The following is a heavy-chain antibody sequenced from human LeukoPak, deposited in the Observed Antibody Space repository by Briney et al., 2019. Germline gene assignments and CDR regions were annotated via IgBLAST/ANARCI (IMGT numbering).Heavy chain of an antibody. J-gene: IGHJ5*02. CDR3: ARADCSSSTCYLRRSWFDP. V-gene: IGHV3-21*01. D-gene: IGHD2-2*01. Sequence: PGGSLRPSCAASGFTLSNYDMNWVRQAPGKGLEWVSSISTSSRYIYYKDSVRGRFTISRDDAKNSLHLEMNSLRAEDTAVYYCARADCSSSTCYLRRSWFDPWGQGTLVTVSS. CDR1: GFTLSNYD. CDR2: ISTSSRYI.